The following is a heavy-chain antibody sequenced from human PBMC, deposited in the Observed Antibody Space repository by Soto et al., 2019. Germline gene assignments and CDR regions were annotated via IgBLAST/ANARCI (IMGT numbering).Heavy chain of an antibody. CDR3: ATHPPYGPLDH. CDR2: MYSGENT. CDR1: GGSFSSSTYY. Sequence: SETLSLTCTVSGGSFSSSTYYWGWIRQPPGKGLEWIGSMYSGENTYYNPSLKSRVTISVDTSKNQFSLRLTSVTAADTAVYYCATHPPYGPLDHWGQGTLVTVSS. J-gene: IGHJ4*02. D-gene: IGHD4-17*01. V-gene: IGHV4-39*01.